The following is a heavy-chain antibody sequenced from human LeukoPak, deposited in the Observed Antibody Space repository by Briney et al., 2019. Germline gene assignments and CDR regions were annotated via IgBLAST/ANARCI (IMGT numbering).Heavy chain of an antibody. CDR3: ARDSIGITAAGTN. CDR2: IYTTGST. J-gene: IGHJ4*02. Sequence: SETLSLTCTVSGGSISDYYWSWIRQPAGKGLEWIGRIYTTGSTDYNPSLKSRVTMSVDTSKNQFSLKLSSVTAADTAVYYCARDSIGITAAGTNWGQGTLVTVSS. D-gene: IGHD6-13*01. CDR1: GGSISDYY. V-gene: IGHV4-4*07.